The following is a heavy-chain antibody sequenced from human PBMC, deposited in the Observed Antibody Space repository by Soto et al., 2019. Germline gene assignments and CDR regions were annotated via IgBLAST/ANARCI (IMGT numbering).Heavy chain of an antibody. D-gene: IGHD2-21*01. Sequence: QVQLVESGGGVVQPGRSLRLSCAVSGFTVSTYGIHWVRQAPGKGLEWVAVISRDGGTKYYADSVKGRFTISRDNSRNTLFLEMNSLRGDDMAVYYCPGEVASGYWGQGTLVTVSS. CDR2: ISRDGGTK. CDR1: GFTVSTYG. CDR3: PGEVASGY. J-gene: IGHJ4*02. V-gene: IGHV3-30*03.